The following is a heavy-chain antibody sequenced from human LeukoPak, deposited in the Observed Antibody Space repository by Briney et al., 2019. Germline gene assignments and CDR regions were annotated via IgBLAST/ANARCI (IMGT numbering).Heavy chain of an antibody. CDR2: ISSSGSTI. CDR3: ARSWFGELFDAFDI. V-gene: IGHV3-11*04. CDR1: GFTFSDYY. J-gene: IGHJ3*02. D-gene: IGHD3-10*01. Sequence: GGSLRLSCAASGFTFSDYYMSWIRQAPGKGLEWVSYISSSGSTIYYADSVKGRFTISRDNAKNSLYLQMNSLRAEDTAVYYCARSWFGELFDAFDIWGQGTMVTVSS.